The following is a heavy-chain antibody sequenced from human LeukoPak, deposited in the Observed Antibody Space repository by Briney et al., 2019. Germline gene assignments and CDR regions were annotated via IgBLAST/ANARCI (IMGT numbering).Heavy chain of an antibody. CDR1: GGSFSNYY. D-gene: IGHD2-15*01. J-gene: IGHJ4*02. CDR2: ITHSGST. CDR3: ARVTGYVIEDNFDY. Sequence: SETLSLTCAVYGGSFSNYYWSWIRQSPGKGLEWIGEITHSGSTNYNPSLKSRVTISVDTSKNQFSLKLRSVTAADTAVYYCARVTGYVIEDNFDYWGQGTLVTVSS. V-gene: IGHV4-34*01.